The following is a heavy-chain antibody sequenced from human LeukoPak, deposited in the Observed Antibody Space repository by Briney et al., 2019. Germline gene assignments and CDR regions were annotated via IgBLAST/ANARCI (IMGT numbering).Heavy chain of an antibody. CDR2: TYYRSKWYN. V-gene: IGHV6-1*01. D-gene: IGHD6-13*01. Sequence: SQTLSLTCAISGVTVFSNRATWDWIRQSPSRGLEWLGRTYYRSKWYNDYAVSVKSRITIKPDTSKNPFSLQSNSVTPENTAVSYCARGSKGSSPYWFFDLWGRGILVTVSS. J-gene: IGHJ2*01. CDR1: GVTVFSNRAT. CDR3: ARGSKGSSPYWFFDL.